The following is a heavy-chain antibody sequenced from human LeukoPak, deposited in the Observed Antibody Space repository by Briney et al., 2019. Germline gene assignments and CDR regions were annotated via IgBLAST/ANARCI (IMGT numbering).Heavy chain of an antibody. CDR1: GYTFTGYY. CDR3: ARVLPWLVRNCFDP. CDR2: INPNSGGT. J-gene: IGHJ5*02. D-gene: IGHD5-12*01. Sequence: ASVKVSCKASGYTFTGYYMHWVRQAPGQGLEWMGWINPNSGGTNYAQKFQGRVTMTRDTSISTAYMELSRLRSDDTAVYYCARVLPWLVRNCFDPWGQGTLVTVSS. V-gene: IGHV1-2*02.